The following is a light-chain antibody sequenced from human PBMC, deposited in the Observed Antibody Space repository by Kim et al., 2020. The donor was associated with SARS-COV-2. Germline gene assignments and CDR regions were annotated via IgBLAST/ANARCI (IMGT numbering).Light chain of an antibody. CDR1: QSISSY. V-gene: IGKV1-39*01. CDR3: QQSYSTPPNT. Sequence: ASVGDRVTITCRASQSISSYLNWYQQKPGKAPKLLIYAASSLQSGVPSRFSGSGSGTDFTLTISSLQPEDFVTYYCQQSYSTPPNTFGQGTKLEI. J-gene: IGKJ2*01. CDR2: AAS.